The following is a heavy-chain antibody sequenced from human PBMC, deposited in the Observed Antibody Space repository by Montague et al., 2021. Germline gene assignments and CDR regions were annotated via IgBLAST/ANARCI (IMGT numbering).Heavy chain of an antibody. Sequence: SETLSLTCSVSGDSINGWYWGWIRQPPGKGLEWTGSVFYSGATNYNPSLKSRVTMSADTSKNQVSLKVNSVTAADTAVYYCARQGFYESGGFFIWGLGTLVTVSS. D-gene: IGHD3-22*01. CDR3: ARQGFYESGGFFI. J-gene: IGHJ4*02. CDR1: GDSINGWY. V-gene: IGHV4-59*01. CDR2: VFYSGAT.